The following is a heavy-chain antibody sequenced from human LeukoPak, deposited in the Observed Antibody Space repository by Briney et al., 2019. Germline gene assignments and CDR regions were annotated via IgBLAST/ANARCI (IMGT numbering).Heavy chain of an antibody. CDR1: GGSISSYY. D-gene: IGHD3-22*01. Sequence: SQTLSLTCTVSGGSISSYYWSWIRQPPGKGLEWIGDIYYSASTNYNPSLTSRVTISVDTSKNQFSLKLSSVTAADTAVYYCARHTRYTMMTYYYYGMDVRGQGTTVTVSS. J-gene: IGHJ6*02. CDR3: ARHTRYTMMTYYYYGMDV. CDR2: IYYSAST. V-gene: IGHV4-59*08.